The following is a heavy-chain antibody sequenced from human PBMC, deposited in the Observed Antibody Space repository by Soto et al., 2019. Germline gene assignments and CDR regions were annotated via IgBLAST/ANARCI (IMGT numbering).Heavy chain of an antibody. V-gene: IGHV4-39*01. CDR1: GGSISSGGYY. J-gene: IGHJ4*02. Sequence: PSETLSLTCAVSGGSISSGGYYWSWIRQHPGRDLDYIGSISQSGRTYYNPSLKSRVTISIDTSKKQFTLKLSTVTAADTAAYYCVRGYCSASCYAVGYFDSWGRGTLVTVSS. CDR3: VRGYCSASCYAVGYFDS. CDR2: ISQSGRT. D-gene: IGHD2-2*01.